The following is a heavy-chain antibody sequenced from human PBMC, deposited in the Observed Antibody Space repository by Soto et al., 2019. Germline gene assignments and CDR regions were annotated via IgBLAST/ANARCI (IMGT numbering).Heavy chain of an antibody. CDR2: IIPISGIA. CDR3: ATSPVASAIVPRGWFDP. Sequence: QVQLVQSGAEVKKPGSSVKVSCKVSGGTFGNYAISWIRQAPGQGLEWVGGIIPISGIANYPQKLQGRVSITADTSTTTAYLDLRTLRFDDPAVYFCATSPVASAIVPRGWFDPWGQGTPVTVSS. CDR1: GGTFGNYA. J-gene: IGHJ5*02. V-gene: IGHV1-69*17. D-gene: IGHD2-2*02.